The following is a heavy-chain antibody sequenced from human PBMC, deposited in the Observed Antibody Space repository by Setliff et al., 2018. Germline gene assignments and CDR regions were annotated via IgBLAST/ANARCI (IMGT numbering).Heavy chain of an antibody. J-gene: IGHJ4*02. D-gene: IGHD5-12*01. Sequence: SGYNFITTGISWVRQAPGQGPEWMGCISPYNGNTNYAQKFQDRVTMTTDTSTATVYMELKNLRSDDTAVYYCARSSGPRVVLAADFDYWGQGTLVTVSS. V-gene: IGHV1-18*01. CDR1: GYNFITTG. CDR2: ISPYNGNT. CDR3: ARSSGPRVVLAADFDY.